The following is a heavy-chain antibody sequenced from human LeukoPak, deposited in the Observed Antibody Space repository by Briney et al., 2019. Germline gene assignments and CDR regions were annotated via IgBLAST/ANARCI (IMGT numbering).Heavy chain of an antibody. V-gene: IGHV3-74*01. D-gene: IGHD3-22*01. J-gene: IGHJ1*01. Sequence: GGSLRLSCAASGLTFGSYWMHWVRHTPGKGPVWVSHINGDGSTTRYADSVKGRFTISRDNAKNTLFLQMNSLRVEDSAIYYCATPHDYDSSGYRNWGQGTLVTVSS. CDR3: ATPHDYDSSGYRN. CDR2: INGDGSTT. CDR1: GLTFGSYW.